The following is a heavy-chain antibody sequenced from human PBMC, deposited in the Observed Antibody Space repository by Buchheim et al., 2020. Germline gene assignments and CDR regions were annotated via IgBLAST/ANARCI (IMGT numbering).Heavy chain of an antibody. Sequence: EAQLVESGGGLVQPGGSLRISCAASAFDFNSYDMNWVRQAPGKGLEWVAFITSGGFTTYYADSLEGRFTTSRDNAENSLFLQMNSLRAEDTGVYYCARDFSGWYYFDLWGQGT. CDR3: ARDFSGWYYFDL. J-gene: IGHJ4*02. V-gene: IGHV3-48*03. CDR1: AFDFNSYD. D-gene: IGHD6-19*01. CDR2: ITSGGFTT.